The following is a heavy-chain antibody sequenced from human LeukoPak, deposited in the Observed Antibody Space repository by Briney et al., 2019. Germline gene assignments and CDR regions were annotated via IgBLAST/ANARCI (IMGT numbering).Heavy chain of an antibody. D-gene: IGHD3-22*01. Sequence: ASVKVSCKASGYTFTNYGISWVRQAPGQGLEWMGGFDPEDGETIYAQKFQGRVTMTEDTSTDTAYMELSSLRSEDTAVYYCATDRDSSGYYYGWFDPWGQGTLVTVSS. CDR2: FDPEDGET. V-gene: IGHV1-24*01. CDR1: GYTFTNYG. J-gene: IGHJ5*02. CDR3: ATDRDSSGYYYGWFDP.